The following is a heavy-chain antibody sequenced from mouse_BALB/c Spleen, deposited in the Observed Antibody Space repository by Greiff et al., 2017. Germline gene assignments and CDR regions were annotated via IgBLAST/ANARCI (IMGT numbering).Heavy chain of an antibody. CDR2: ISNGGGST. Sequence: EVQLQESGGGLVQPGGSLKLSCAASGFTFSSYTMSWVRQTPEKRLEWVAYISNGGGSTYYPDTVKGRFTISRDNAKNTLYLQMSSLKSEDTAMYYCARLSYGNFYAMDYWGQGTSVTVSS. V-gene: IGHV5-12-2*01. D-gene: IGHD2-1*01. CDR3: ARLSYGNFYAMDY. J-gene: IGHJ4*01. CDR1: GFTFSSYT.